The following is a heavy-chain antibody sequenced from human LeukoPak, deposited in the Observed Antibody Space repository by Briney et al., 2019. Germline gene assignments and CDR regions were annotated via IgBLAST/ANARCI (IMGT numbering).Heavy chain of an antibody. D-gene: IGHD1-26*01. CDR2: INPNSGGT. CDR1: GYTFTGYY. V-gene: IGHV1-2*02. Sequence: ASVKVSCRASGYTFTGYYMHWVRQAPGQGLEWMGWINPNSGGTNYAQKFQGRVTMIRDTSISTAYMELSRLRSDDTAVYYCARDLRYVYSGYVGYWGQGTLVTVSS. J-gene: IGHJ4*02. CDR3: ARDLRYVYSGYVGY.